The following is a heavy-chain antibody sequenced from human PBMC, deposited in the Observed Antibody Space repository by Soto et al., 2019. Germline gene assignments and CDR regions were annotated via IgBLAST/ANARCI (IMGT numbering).Heavy chain of an antibody. J-gene: IGHJ6*02. V-gene: IGHV1-18*01. CDR2: TRAYNGNA. CDR1: GYTFSTYS. Sequence: QVQLVQSGAEVKKPGASVKVSCKASGYTFSTYSISWVRQAPGQGLEWMGWTRAYNGNANYAQRVQGRVTMTTDTSTSTAYTELRSRRSDDTAVYYCARVFPSMVRGVTFGKYYYYGMDVWGQGTTVTVSS. D-gene: IGHD3-10*01. CDR3: ARVFPSMVRGVTFGKYYYYGMDV.